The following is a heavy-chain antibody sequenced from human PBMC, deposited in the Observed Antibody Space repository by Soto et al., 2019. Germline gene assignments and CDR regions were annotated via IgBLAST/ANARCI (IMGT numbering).Heavy chain of an antibody. D-gene: IGHD3-10*01. CDR3: ARVDVLLWFGEFTGVDYGMDV. Sequence: PXATLSLTCTVSGGSISSYYWSWIRQPPGKGLEWIGYIYYSGSTNYNPSLKSRVTVSVDTSKNQFSLKLSSVTAADTAVYYCARVDVLLWFGEFTGVDYGMDVWGQGTTVTVSS. J-gene: IGHJ6*02. V-gene: IGHV4-59*01. CDR2: IYYSGST. CDR1: GGSISSYY.